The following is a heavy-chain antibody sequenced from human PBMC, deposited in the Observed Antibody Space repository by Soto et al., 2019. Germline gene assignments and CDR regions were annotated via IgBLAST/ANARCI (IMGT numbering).Heavy chain of an antibody. D-gene: IGHD6-19*01. CDR2: IIPILGIA. Sequence: QVQLVQSGAEVKKPGSSVKVSCKASGGTFSSYTISWVRQAPGQGLEWMGRIIPILGIANYAQKFQGRVTITADKSTSTASMEPGSRRSGETAVDYWAGARAKGSGWYSNWFAPWGQGTLVTVSS. J-gene: IGHJ5*02. V-gene: IGHV1-69*02. CDR3: AGARAKGSGWYSNWFAP. CDR1: GGTFSSYT.